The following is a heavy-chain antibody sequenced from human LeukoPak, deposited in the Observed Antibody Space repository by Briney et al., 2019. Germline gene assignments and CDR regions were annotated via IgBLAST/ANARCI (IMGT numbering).Heavy chain of an antibody. CDR3: AREGYSGYDLDYYYYGMDV. J-gene: IGHJ6*02. V-gene: IGHV1-2*02. CDR1: GYTLTSYY. Sequence: GASVKVSCKAFGYTLTSYYMHWVRQAPGQGLEWMGWSNPNSGGTNYAKKFQGRVTMTRDTSISTAYMELSRLRSDDTAVYYCAREGYSGYDLDYYYYGMDVWGQGTTVTVSS. CDR2: SNPNSGGT. D-gene: IGHD5-12*01.